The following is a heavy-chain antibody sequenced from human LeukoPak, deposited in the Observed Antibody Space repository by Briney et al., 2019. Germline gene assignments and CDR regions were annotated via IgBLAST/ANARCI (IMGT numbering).Heavy chain of an antibody. CDR3: ARRTDGRDGYNSHFDY. CDR2: IYYSGST. Sequence: SETLSLTCTVSGGSISSYYWSWIRQPPGKGLEWIGYIYYSGSTNYNPSLKSRVTISVDTSKNQFSLKLSSVTAADTAVYYCARRTDGRDGYNSHFDYWGQGTLVTVSS. J-gene: IGHJ4*02. CDR1: GGSISSYY. D-gene: IGHD5-24*01. V-gene: IGHV4-59*01.